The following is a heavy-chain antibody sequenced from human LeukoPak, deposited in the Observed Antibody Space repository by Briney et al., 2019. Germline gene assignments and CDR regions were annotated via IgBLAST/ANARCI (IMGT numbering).Heavy chain of an antibody. J-gene: IGHJ4*02. CDR3: ASPWGRIAVAGPFDY. CDR2: IYYSGST. V-gene: IGHV4-39*01. Sequence: PGGSLRLSCAASGFAFSSYSMNWVRQPPGKGLEWIGSIYYSGSTYYNPSLKSRVTISVDTSKNQFSLKLSSVTAADTAVYYCASPWGRIAVAGPFDYWGQGTLVTVSS. D-gene: IGHD6-19*01. CDR1: GFAFSSYSMN.